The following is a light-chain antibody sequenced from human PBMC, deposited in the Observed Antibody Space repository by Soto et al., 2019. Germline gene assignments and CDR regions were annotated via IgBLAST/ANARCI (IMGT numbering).Light chain of an antibody. Sequence: EIVMTQSPATLSVSPGERATLSCRASQSVSTTLAWYQQRPGQSPRLLIYGASTRATGIPARFSGSGSGTEFTLTINSLQSEDFAVYYCQHYSNWPPWTFGQGTKVEIK. CDR2: GAS. J-gene: IGKJ1*01. CDR3: QHYSNWPPWT. CDR1: QSVSTT. V-gene: IGKV3D-15*01.